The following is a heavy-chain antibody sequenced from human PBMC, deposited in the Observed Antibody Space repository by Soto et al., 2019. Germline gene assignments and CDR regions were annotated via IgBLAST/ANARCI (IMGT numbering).Heavy chain of an antibody. D-gene: IGHD5-12*01. V-gene: IGHV3-49*03. CDR3: TRESLEMATKNYYYYTMDV. Sequence: PGGSLRLSCTASGFTFGEYAMSWFRQAPGKGLEWVGFIRRKAYGGTTEYAASVIGRFTISRDDSKSIAYLQMNSLKTEDTAAYYCTRESLEMATKNYYYYTMDVWGQGTTVTVSS. CDR1: GFTFGEYA. J-gene: IGHJ6*02. CDR2: IRRKAYGGTT.